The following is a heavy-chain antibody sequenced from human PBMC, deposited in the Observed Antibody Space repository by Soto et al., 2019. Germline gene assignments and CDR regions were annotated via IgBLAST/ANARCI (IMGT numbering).Heavy chain of an antibody. J-gene: IGHJ6*02. D-gene: IGHD6-19*01. Sequence: SETLSLTCAVYGGSFSGYYWSWIRQPPGKGLEWIGEINHSGSTNYNPSLKSRVTISVDTSKNQFSMKLSSVTAADTAVYYCARSRVSSGWYERYYYYGMDVWGQGTTVTVSS. CDR3: ARSRVSSGWYERYYYYGMDV. CDR1: GGSFSGYY. V-gene: IGHV4-34*01. CDR2: INHSGST.